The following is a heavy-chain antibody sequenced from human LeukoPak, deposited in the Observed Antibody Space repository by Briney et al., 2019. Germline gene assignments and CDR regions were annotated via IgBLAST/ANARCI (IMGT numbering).Heavy chain of an antibody. CDR2: IYTSGST. CDR3: ARQMGGYYCYYMDV. D-gene: IGHD5-24*01. J-gene: IGHJ6*03. Sequence: SETLSLTCTVSGGSISSYYWSWIRQPPGKGPEWIGYIYTSGSTNYSPSLRSRVTISVDTSKKQFSLRLSSVTAADTAVYYCARQMGGYYCYYMDVWGKGTTVTVSS. V-gene: IGHV4-4*09. CDR1: GGSISSYY.